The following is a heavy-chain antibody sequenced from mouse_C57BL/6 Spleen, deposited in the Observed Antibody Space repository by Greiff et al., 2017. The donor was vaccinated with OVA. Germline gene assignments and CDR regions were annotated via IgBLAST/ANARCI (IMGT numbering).Heavy chain of an antibody. Sequence: EVKVVESGGDLVKPGGSLKLSCAASGFTFSSYGMSWVRQTPDKRLEWVATISSGGSYTYYPDSVKGRFTISRDNAKNTLYLQMSSLKSEDTAMYYCARQGDGYYYFDYWGQGTTLTVSS. D-gene: IGHD2-3*01. J-gene: IGHJ2*01. V-gene: IGHV5-6*01. CDR1: GFTFSSYG. CDR3: ARQGDGYYYFDY. CDR2: ISSGGSYT.